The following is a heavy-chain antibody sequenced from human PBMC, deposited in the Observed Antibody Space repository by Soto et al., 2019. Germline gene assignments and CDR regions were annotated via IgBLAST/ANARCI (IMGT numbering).Heavy chain of an antibody. J-gene: IGHJ4*02. CDR2: INPTGGST. CDR3: ARSYSTSWGPIDY. V-gene: IGHV1-46*01. CDR1: GNTFTSYY. Sequence: QVQLAQSGAEVKKPGASVKVSCKASGNTFTSYYMHSVRQAPGQGLEWMGIINPTGGSTSYAQKFQGRVTMTKDTSTSTVYMELSSLRSEDTAVYYCARSYSTSWGPIDYWGQGTLVTVSS. D-gene: IGHD6-13*01.